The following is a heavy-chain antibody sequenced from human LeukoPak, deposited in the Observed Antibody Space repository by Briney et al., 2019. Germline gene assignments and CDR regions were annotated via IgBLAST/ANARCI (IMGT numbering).Heavy chain of an antibody. Sequence: PGGSLRLSCAASGFTVSSNYMSWVRQAPGKGLEWVSVIYSGGSTYYADSVKGRFSISRDNSKNSLDLQMNSLRPEDTAVYFCARDYTYISYCVTTGCYNIVAYWGQGTLVTVSS. J-gene: IGHJ4*02. CDR3: ARDYTYISYCVTTGCYNIVAY. D-gene: IGHD2-2*02. CDR1: GFTVSSNY. CDR2: IYSGGST. V-gene: IGHV3-53*05.